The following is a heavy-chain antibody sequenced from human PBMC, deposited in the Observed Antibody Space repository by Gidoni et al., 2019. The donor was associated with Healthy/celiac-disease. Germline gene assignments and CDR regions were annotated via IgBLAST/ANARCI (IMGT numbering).Heavy chain of an antibody. CDR1: GFSFSSYS. V-gene: IGHV3-48*02. CDR3: ARDQELLWFGVDY. J-gene: IGHJ4*02. Sequence: EVQLVESGGGLVQPGGSLRLACAASGFSFSSYSMNWVRQAPGKGLEWVSYISSSSSTIYYADSVKGRFTISRDNAKNSLYLQMNSLRDEDTAVYYCARDQELLWFGVDYWGQGTLVTVSS. CDR2: ISSSSSTI. D-gene: IGHD3-10*01.